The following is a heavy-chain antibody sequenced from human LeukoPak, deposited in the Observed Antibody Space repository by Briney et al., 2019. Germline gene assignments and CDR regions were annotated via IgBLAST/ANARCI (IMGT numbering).Heavy chain of an antibody. CDR1: GGSISSGGYY. CDR3: ARAPYGSGDYYFDY. J-gene: IGHJ4*02. CDR2: IYYSGST. Sequence: SETLSLTCTVSGGSISSGGYYWSWIRQHPGKGLEWIGYIYYSGSTYYNPSLKSRVTISVDTSKNQFSLKLSSVTAADTAVYYCARAPYGSGDYYFDYWGQGTLVTASS. V-gene: IGHV4-31*03. D-gene: IGHD3-10*01.